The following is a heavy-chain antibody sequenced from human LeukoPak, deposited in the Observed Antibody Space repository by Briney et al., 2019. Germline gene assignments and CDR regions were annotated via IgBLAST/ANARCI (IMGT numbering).Heavy chain of an antibody. D-gene: IGHD3-10*01. Sequence: GGSLRLSCAASGFTFSSYAMSWVRQAPGKGLEWVSAISGSGGSTYYADSVKGRFTISGDNSKNTLYLQMNSLRAEDTAVYYCAKDRITMVRGVPNDAFDIWGQGTMVTVSS. V-gene: IGHV3-23*01. CDR1: GFTFSSYA. CDR3: AKDRITMVRGVPNDAFDI. CDR2: ISGSGGST. J-gene: IGHJ3*02.